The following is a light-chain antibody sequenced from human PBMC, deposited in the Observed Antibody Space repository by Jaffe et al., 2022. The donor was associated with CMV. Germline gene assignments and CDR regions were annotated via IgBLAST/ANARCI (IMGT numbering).Light chain of an antibody. CDR2: TVS. V-gene: IGKV1-12*01. J-gene: IGKJ1*01. CDR3: QNANGFPPWT. Sequence: DIQMTQSPSSVSASVGDRVTITCRANEDIKNWLAWYQQKPGEAPKLLIYTVSGLESGVPSRFSASGSGSDFTLTISSLQPEDCATYFCQNANGFPPWTFGQGTRVEIK. CDR1: EDIKNW.